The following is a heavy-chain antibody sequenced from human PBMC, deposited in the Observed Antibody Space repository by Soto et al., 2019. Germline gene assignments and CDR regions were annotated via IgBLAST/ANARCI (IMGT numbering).Heavy chain of an antibody. V-gene: IGHV1-8*01. CDR3: ARRNGHYPNDWFDP. J-gene: IGHJ5*02. CDR1: GYTFTSYD. CDR2: MNPNSGNT. Sequence: QVQLVQSGAEVKKTGASVKLACKASGYTFTSYDINWVRQATGQGLEWMGWMNPNSGNTGYAQKFQGRVTMTRNTSISTAYMELSSLRSEDTAVYYCARRNGHYPNDWFDPWRQGTLVTVSS. D-gene: IGHD4-17*01.